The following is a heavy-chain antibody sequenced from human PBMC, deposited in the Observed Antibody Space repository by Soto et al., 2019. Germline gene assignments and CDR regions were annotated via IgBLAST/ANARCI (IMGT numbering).Heavy chain of an antibody. J-gene: IGHJ4*02. CDR2: IKNKIDGGTT. CDR1: GFTFTYAW. V-gene: IGHV3-15*07. CDR3: TSSYSSGGAFDY. Sequence: EVQLVESGGGLVKPGGSLRDSCAASGFTFTYAWMHWVRQAPGKGLEWVGRIKNKIDGGTTDYAAPVEGRFSISRDDSKNTLYLQMNSLETEDTAVYYCTSSYSSGGAFDYWGRGTLVTVSS. D-gene: IGHD6-19*01.